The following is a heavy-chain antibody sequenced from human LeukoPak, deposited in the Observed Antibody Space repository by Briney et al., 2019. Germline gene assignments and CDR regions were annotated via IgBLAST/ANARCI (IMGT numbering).Heavy chain of an antibody. J-gene: IGHJ6*02. D-gene: IGHD3-16*01. CDR2: INPSGGST. CDR3: ARDFWGGLWLSNGYYSMDV. CDR1: GYTFTSYY. V-gene: IGHV1-46*01. Sequence: ASVKVSCKASGYTFTSYYMHWVRQAPGQGLEWMGIINPSGGSTSYAQKFQGRVTMTRDTSTSTVYMELSSLRSEDTAVYYCARDFWGGLWLSNGYYSMDVWGQGTTVTVSS.